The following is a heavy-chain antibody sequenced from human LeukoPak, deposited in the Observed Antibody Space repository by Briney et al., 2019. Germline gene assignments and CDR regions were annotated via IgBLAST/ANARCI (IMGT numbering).Heavy chain of an antibody. CDR1: GYTFTSYG. CDR3: ARDAISWTSDIYYYYGMDV. Sequence: ASVSVSCKPSGYTFTSYGISCGREAPEQGLGWRGWISINDVNTQYAQRLQGRVIMTTDTSTNTAYMELRSVRSDDTAVYYCARDAISWTSDIYYYYGMDVWGQGTTVTVSS. J-gene: IGHJ6*02. CDR2: ISINDVNT. D-gene: IGHD2-15*01. V-gene: IGHV1-18*01.